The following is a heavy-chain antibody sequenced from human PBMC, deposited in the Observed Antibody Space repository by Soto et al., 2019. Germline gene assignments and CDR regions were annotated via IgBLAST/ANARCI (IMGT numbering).Heavy chain of an antibody. V-gene: IGHV4-61*01. J-gene: IGHJ6*02. CDR2: VSYSGSS. CDR1: GGSISSSNYY. D-gene: IGHD3-3*01. Sequence: PSETLSLTCTVSGGSISSSNYYWGWLRHPPGQGLEWIGYVSYSGSSNYNPSLKSRASISVDTSKNQFSLKLSSVTAADTAVYYCAREKRFLEWPNTNYGLDVWGQGTTVTVSS. CDR3: AREKRFLEWPNTNYGLDV.